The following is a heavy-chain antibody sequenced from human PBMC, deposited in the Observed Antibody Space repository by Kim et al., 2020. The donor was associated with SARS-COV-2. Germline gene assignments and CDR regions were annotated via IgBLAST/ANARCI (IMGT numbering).Heavy chain of an antibody. D-gene: IGHD3-9*01. CDR3: AKDFSVARVSLGGMYY. Sequence: GGSLRLSCAASGFSFSSCGMHWVRQAPGKGLEWVAVISYDASNKYYTDSVKGRFTISRDNSKNTLYLQMNSLRPEDTGVYYCAKDFSVARVSLGGMYYWGQGTLVTVSS. CDR2: ISYDASNK. V-gene: IGHV3-30*18. J-gene: IGHJ4*02. CDR1: GFSFSSCG.